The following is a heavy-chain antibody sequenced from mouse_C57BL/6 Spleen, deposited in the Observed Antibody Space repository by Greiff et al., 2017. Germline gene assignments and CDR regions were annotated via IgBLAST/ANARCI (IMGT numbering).Heavy chain of an antibody. D-gene: IGHD1-1*01. CDR3: ARPITTVVADYAMDY. J-gene: IGHJ4*01. CDR2: ILPGSGGT. CDR1: GYTFTGYW. V-gene: IGHV1-9*01. Sequence: VQLQQSGAELMKPGASVKLSCKATGYTFTGYWIEWVKQRPGHGLEWIGEILPGSGGTNYNEKFKGKATFTADTSSNTAYMQLRSLTTEDSAIYYCARPITTVVADYAMDYWGQGTSVTVSS.